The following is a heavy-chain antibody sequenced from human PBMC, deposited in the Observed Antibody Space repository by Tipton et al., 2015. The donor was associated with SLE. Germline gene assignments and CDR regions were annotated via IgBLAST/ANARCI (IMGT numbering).Heavy chain of an antibody. J-gene: IGHJ5*02. V-gene: IGHV3-7*01. CDR2: IKQDGSET. Sequence: SLRLSCAASGFTVSSNYMSWVRQAPGKGLEWVANIKQDGSETYYAGSVKGRFTVSRDNTKNSLYLQMDSLRAEDTAVYYCARDRGGPAGTWGQGTLVTVSS. D-gene: IGHD3-10*01. CDR1: GFTVSSNY. CDR3: ARDRGGPAGT.